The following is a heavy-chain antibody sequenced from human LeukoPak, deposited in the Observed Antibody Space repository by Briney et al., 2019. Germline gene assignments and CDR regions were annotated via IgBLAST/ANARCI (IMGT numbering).Heavy chain of an antibody. Sequence: GGSLRFSCAASGFTFSHTGIHWVRQAPGKGLEGVALIYYDGSNHFYADSVKGGFTISRDNSKNMVFLHLNSLRDEDTAVYFCAKDYGTTGYYRGGSFDYWGQGALVTVSS. V-gene: IGHV3-33*06. CDR2: IYYDGSNH. CDR3: AKDYGTTGYYRGGSFDY. J-gene: IGHJ4*02. CDR1: GFTFSHTG. D-gene: IGHD2-15*01.